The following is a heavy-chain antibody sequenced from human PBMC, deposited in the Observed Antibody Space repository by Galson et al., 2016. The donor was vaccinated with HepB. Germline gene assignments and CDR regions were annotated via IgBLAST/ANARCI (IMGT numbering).Heavy chain of an antibody. CDR1: GGSISSGGYN. J-gene: IGHJ2*01. CDR3: ALGNPPLNWFFDL. D-gene: IGHD7-27*01. CDR2: IYYSGST. V-gene: IGHV4-31*03. Sequence: TLSLTCTVSGGSISSGGYNWNWIRQHPGKGLEWIGYIYYSGSTYYNPSLKSRITISIDTSKNQFSLKLSSVTAADTAVYYCALGNPPLNWFFDLWGRGTLVAVSS.